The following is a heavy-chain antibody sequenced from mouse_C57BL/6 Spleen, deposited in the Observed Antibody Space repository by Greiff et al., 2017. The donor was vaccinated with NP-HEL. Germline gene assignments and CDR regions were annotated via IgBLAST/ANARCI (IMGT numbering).Heavy chain of an antibody. J-gene: IGHJ4*01. CDR3: ARSGYYGSNYYYAMDY. CDR1: GYTFTTYP. V-gene: IGHV1-47*01. D-gene: IGHD1-1*01. Sequence: VQLQQSGAELVKPGASVKMSCKASGYTFTTYPIEWMKQNHGKSLEWIGNFHPYNDDTKYNEKFKGKATLTVEKSYSTVYLELSRLTSDDSAVYYCARSGYYGSNYYYAMDYWGQGTSVTVSS. CDR2: FHPYNDDT.